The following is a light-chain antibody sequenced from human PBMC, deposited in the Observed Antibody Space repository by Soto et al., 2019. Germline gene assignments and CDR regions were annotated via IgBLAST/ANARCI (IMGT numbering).Light chain of an antibody. CDR1: QSISSW. CDR3: MQSILLLWT. J-gene: IGKJ1*01. V-gene: IGKV1-5*01. CDR2: AAS. Sequence: DIQMTQSPSSLSASVGDRVTITCRASQSISSWLAWYQQKPGKAPKLLIYAASSLRSGVPSRFSGSGSGTDFTLKISRVEAEDVGVYYCMQSILLLWTFGQGTKVDIK.